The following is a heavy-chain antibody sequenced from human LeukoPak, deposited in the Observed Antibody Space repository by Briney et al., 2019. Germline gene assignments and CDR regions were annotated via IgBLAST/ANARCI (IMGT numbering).Heavy chain of an antibody. CDR3: ARTSYDFRSGHPYYFDY. CDR1: GFTFSSYA. CDR2: ISGSGGST. V-gene: IGHV3-23*01. J-gene: IGHJ4*02. D-gene: IGHD3-3*01. Sequence: GGSLRLSCAASGFTFSSYAMSWVRQAPGKGLEWVSAISGSGGSTYYADSVKGRFTISRDNSKNTLYLQMNSLRAEDTAVYYCARTSYDFRSGHPYYFDYWGQGTLVTVSS.